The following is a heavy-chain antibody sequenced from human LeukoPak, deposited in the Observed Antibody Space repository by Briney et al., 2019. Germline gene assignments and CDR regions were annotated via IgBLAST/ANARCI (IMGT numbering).Heavy chain of an antibody. V-gene: IGHV3-23*01. CDR2: ISGSGGNT. Sequence: GGSLRLSCAASGFTFSSYAMSRVRQSPGKGLEWVSAISGSGGNTYSADSVKGRCTVSRDNSKKTLFLQMNSLRAEDTAVYYCAKGMSATSGYLELEYWGQGTLVIVSS. J-gene: IGHJ4*02. CDR3: AKGMSATSGYLELEY. CDR1: GFTFSSYA. D-gene: IGHD3-22*01.